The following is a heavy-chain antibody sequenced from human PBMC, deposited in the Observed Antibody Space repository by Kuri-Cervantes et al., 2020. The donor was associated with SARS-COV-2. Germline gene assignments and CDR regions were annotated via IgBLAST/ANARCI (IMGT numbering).Heavy chain of an antibody. V-gene: IGHV1-2*02. CDR3: ARNRRTGGYSFGFDL. D-gene: IGHD5-18*01. CDR1: GYTLTDYY. CDR2: INPDGGT. J-gene: IGHJ4*02. Sequence: ASVKVSCKAPGYTLTDYYMHWVRQAPGQGPEWMGWINPDGGTNSAQKFQGRVTMTRDTSTSTVHMELSRLRFDDTAVFYCARNRRTGGYSFGFDLWGQGTLVTVSS.